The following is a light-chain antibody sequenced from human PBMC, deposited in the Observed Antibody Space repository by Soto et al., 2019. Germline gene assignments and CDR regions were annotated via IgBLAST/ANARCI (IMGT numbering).Light chain of an antibody. CDR3: SSYTGSTTLYV. V-gene: IGLV2-14*01. CDR1: SSDVGAYNY. Sequence: QSALTQPASVSGSPGQSITISCTGTSSDVGAYNYVSWYQQHPGKAPKLMTYDVSNRPSGVSNRFSGSKSGNTASLTISGLRAEDEADYYCSSYTGSTTLYVFGTGTKVTVL. J-gene: IGLJ1*01. CDR2: DVS.